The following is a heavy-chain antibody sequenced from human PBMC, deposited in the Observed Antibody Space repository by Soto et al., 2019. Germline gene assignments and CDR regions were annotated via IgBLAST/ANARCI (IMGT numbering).Heavy chain of an antibody. CDR3: AKKGYYPGGKINLFDS. V-gene: IGHV4-38-2*01. Sequence: PSETLSLTCAVSGYSINSDYYWGWIRQPPGKGLEWVGSVDHGGRTYYSPSLRSRLTIFIDTSKNQFSLRLTSVTAADTAMYFCAKKGYYPGGKINLFDSWGPGTLVTVSS. D-gene: IGHD3-10*01. J-gene: IGHJ4*02. CDR2: VDHGGRT. CDR1: GYSINSDYY.